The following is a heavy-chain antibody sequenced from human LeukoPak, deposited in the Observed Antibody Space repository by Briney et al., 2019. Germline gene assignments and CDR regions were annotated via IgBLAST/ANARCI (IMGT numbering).Heavy chain of an antibody. J-gene: IGHJ4*02. Sequence: ASVKVSCKVSGYTLTELSMHWVRQAPGKGLEWMGGFDPEDGETIYAQKFQGRVTMTEDTSTDTAYMELSSLRSEDTAVYYCAREAYDSSGYYYPGPLLNYWGQGTLVTVSS. CDR2: FDPEDGET. D-gene: IGHD3-22*01. CDR3: AREAYDSSGYYYPGPLLNY. CDR1: GYTLTELS. V-gene: IGHV1-24*01.